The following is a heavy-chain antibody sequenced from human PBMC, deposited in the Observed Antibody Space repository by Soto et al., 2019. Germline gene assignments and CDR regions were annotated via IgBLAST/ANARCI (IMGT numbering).Heavy chain of an antibody. CDR2: IYYSGST. J-gene: IGHJ5*02. CDR3: AREGAGVTMVRGLHLGFDP. D-gene: IGHD3-10*01. CDR1: GGSISSGDYY. Sequence: SETLSLTRPVSGGSISSGDYYWSWIRQPPGKGLEWIGYIYYSGSTYYNPSLKSRVTISVDTSKNQFSLKLSSVTAADTAVYYCAREGAGVTMVRGLHLGFDPWGQGTLVTVSS. V-gene: IGHV4-30-4*01.